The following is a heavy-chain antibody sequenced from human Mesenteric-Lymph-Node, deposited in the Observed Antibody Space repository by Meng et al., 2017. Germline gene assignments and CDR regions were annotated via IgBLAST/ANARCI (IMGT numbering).Heavy chain of an antibody. Sequence: GESLKISCAASEFTFSSYCMSWVRQAPGKGLEWVSSISVSGCSTYYADSVKGRFTISRDDSKNTLYLQMNSLRVDDTAVYYCAKGSRNTGHYYFDSWGQGTLVTVSS. J-gene: IGHJ4*02. V-gene: IGHV3-23*01. CDR1: EFTFSSYC. CDR3: AKGSRNTGHYYFDS. CDR2: ISVSGCST. D-gene: IGHD2-8*02.